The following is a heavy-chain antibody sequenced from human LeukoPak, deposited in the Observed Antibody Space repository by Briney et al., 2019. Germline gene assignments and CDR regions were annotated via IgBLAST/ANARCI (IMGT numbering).Heavy chain of an antibody. CDR1: GFTFSSYW. D-gene: IGHD5-18*01. CDR2: IKQDGSEK. J-gene: IGHJ4*02. V-gene: IGHV3-7*01. CDR3: ARALDTAMVSFDY. Sequence: GGSLRLSCAASGFTFSSYWMSWVRQAPGKGLEWVANIKQDGSEKYYVDSVKGRFTISRDNAKNSLYLQMNGLRAEDTAVYYCARALDTAMVSFDYWGQGTLVTVSS.